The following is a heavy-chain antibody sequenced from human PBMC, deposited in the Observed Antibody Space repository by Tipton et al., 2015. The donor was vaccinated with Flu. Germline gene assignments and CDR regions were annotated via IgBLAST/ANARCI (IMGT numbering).Heavy chain of an antibody. CDR2: ISSSGSTI. CDR3: ARDLYYYDSSGYSGAFDI. V-gene: IGHV3-11*01. CDR1: GFTFSDYY. D-gene: IGHD3-22*01. Sequence: QLVQSGGGLVKPGGSLRLSCAASGFTFSDYYMSWIRQAPGKGLEWVSYISSSGSTIYYADSVKGRFTISRDNAKNSLYLQMNSLRAEDTAVYYCARDLYYYDSSGYSGAFDIWGQGTMVTVSS. J-gene: IGHJ3*02.